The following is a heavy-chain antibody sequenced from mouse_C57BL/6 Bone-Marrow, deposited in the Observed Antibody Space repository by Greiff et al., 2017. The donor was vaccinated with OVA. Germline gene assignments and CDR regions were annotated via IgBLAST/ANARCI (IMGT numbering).Heavy chain of an antibody. Sequence: QVQLKQSGAELARPGASVKLSCKASGYTFTSYGISWVKQRTGQGLEWIGEIYPRSGNTYYNEKFKGKATLTADKSSSTAYMELRSLTSEDSAVYFCAGKIYDGYYCAMDYWGQGTSVTVSS. J-gene: IGHJ4*01. V-gene: IGHV1-81*01. CDR2: IYPRSGNT. CDR3: AGKIYDGYYCAMDY. CDR1: GYTFTSYG. D-gene: IGHD2-3*01.